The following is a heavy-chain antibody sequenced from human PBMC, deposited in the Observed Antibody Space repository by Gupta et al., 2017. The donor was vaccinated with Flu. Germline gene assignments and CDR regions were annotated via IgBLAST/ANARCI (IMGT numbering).Heavy chain of an antibody. Sequence: ARRWVRQAPGKGLEWVAAISGSGGSTYYADAVKGRFTISRDNSKNTLYLQMNSLRAEDTAVYYCAKDAASSGSYWGWFDPWGQGTLVTVSS. D-gene: IGHD1-26*01. CDR3: AKDAASSGSYWGWFDP. V-gene: IGHV3-23*01. CDR1: A. CDR2: ISGSGGST. J-gene: IGHJ5*02.